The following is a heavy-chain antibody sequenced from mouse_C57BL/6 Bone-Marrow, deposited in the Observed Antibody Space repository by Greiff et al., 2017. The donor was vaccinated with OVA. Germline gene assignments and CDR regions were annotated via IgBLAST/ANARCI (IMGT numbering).Heavy chain of an antibody. CDR3: ALDSSGPSWFAY. CDR1: GYAFTNYL. V-gene: IGHV1-54*01. D-gene: IGHD3-2*02. Sequence: ESGAELVRPGTSVKVSCKASGYAFTNYLIEWVKQRPGQGLEWIGVINPGSGGTNYNEKFKGKATLTADKSSSTAYMQLSSLTSEDSAVYFCALDSSGPSWFAYWGQGTLVTVSA. J-gene: IGHJ3*01. CDR2: INPGSGGT.